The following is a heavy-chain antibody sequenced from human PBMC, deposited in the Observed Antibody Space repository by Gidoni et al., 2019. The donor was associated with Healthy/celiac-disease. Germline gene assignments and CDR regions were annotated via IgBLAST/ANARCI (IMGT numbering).Heavy chain of an antibody. CDR1: GFTFSSYG. J-gene: IGHJ4*02. Sequence: VQLVESGGGVVQPGRSLRLSCAASGFTFSSYGMHWVRQAPGKGLEWVAVISYDGSNKYYADSVKGRFTISRDNSKNTLYLQMNSLRAEDTAVYYCAKDNGLRWFAFDYWGQGTLVTVSS. CDR2: ISYDGSNK. CDR3: AKDNGLRWFAFDY. D-gene: IGHD4-17*01. V-gene: IGHV3-30*18.